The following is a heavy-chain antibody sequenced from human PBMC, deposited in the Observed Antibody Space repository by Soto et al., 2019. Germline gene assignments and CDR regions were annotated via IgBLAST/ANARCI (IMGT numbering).Heavy chain of an antibody. CDR3: ARDYLRALDY. J-gene: IGHJ4*01. CDR2: VSHSGST. D-gene: IGHD3-10*01. V-gene: IGHV4-59*01. Sequence: SETLSLTCTVSGGSISSNYWRWIRQPPGKGLEWIGYVSHSGSTNYNPSLKSRVTISRDTSKNQLSLKLSSVTAADTAVYYCARDYLRALDYWGHGTLVTVSS. CDR1: GGSISSNY.